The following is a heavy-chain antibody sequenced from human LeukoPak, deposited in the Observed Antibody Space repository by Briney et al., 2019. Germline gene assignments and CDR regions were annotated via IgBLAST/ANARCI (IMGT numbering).Heavy chain of an antibody. CDR2: INHSGST. Sequence: PSETLSLTCAVYGGSFSGYYWSWLRQPPGKGLEWLGEINHSGSTNYNPSLKSRVTISVDTSKNQFSLKLSSVTAADTAVYYCARGGIYCSGGSCYDPLDYWGQGTLVTVSS. J-gene: IGHJ4*02. V-gene: IGHV4-34*01. CDR1: GGSFSGYY. CDR3: ARGGIYCSGGSCYDPLDY. D-gene: IGHD2-15*01.